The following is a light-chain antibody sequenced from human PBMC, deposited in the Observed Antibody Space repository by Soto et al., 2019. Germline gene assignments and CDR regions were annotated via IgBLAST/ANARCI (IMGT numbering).Light chain of an antibody. J-gene: IGKJ4*01. CDR1: QSISSY. CDR2: DAS. V-gene: IGKV3-11*01. CDR3: QQRSSWPLT. Sequence: EIVLTQSPATLSLSPGERATLSCRASQSISSYLAWYQQKPGQAPRLLIYDASNRATGIPARFSGSGSGADFTLTISSLEPEDFSVYYCQQRSSWPLTFGGRTKLEIK.